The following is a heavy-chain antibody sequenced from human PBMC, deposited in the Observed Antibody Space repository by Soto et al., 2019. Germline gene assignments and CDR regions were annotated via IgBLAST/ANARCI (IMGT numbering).Heavy chain of an antibody. CDR2: TYYRSKWNY. CDR1: VDSVSNKGAT. CDR3: ARDPPDFNSGLDY. Sequence: SKARSLSCAMAVDSVSNKGATWNWVRLSPSRGLEWLGRTYYRSKWNYEYAISVKSRISINPDTSKNQFSLQLNSVTPEDTAVYYCARDPPDFNSGLDYWGQGTVVTVSS. V-gene: IGHV6-1*01. D-gene: IGHD1-26*01. J-gene: IGHJ4*02.